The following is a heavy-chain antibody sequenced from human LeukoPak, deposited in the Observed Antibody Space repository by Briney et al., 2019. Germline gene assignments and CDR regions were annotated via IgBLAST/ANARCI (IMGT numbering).Heavy chain of an antibody. D-gene: IGHD3-22*01. Sequence: PGGSLRLSCAASGFTFDDYAMHWVRQAPGKGLEWVSGISWNSGSIGYADSVKGRFTIPRDNAKNSLYLQMNSLRAEDTALYYCAKDSTPHSHYYDSSGYGYWGQGTLVTVSS. V-gene: IGHV3-9*01. CDR3: AKDSTPHSHYYDSSGYGY. J-gene: IGHJ4*02. CDR2: ISWNSGSI. CDR1: GFTFDDYA.